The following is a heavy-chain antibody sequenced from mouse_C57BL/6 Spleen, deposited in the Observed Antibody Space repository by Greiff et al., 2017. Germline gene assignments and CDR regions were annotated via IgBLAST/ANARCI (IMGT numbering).Heavy chain of an antibody. V-gene: IGHV1-72*01. CDR1: GYTFTSYW. J-gene: IGHJ2*01. Sequence: VQLQPSGAELVKPGASVKLSCKASGYTFTSYWMHWVKQRTGRGLEWIGRIDPNSGGTKYKEKFKSKATLTVDQPSRTAYMQLISLTSEDSSVYYCARDGATLVATPFDYWGQGTTLTVSS. CDR3: ARDGATLVATPFDY. CDR2: IDPNSGGT. D-gene: IGHD1-1*01.